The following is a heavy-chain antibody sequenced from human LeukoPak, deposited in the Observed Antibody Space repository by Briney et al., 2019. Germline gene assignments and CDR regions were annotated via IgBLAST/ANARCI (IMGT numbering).Heavy chain of an antibody. Sequence: ASVKVSCKASGYTFTSYYMHWVRQAPGQGLEWMGIINPSGGSTSYAQKFQGRVTMTRDTSTSTVYMELSSLRSEDTAVYYCAREPTYYDILTSLRYYYYMDVWGKGTTVTISS. CDR2: INPSGGST. J-gene: IGHJ6*03. D-gene: IGHD3-9*01. V-gene: IGHV1-46*01. CDR3: AREPTYYDILTSLRYYYYMDV. CDR1: GYTFTSYY.